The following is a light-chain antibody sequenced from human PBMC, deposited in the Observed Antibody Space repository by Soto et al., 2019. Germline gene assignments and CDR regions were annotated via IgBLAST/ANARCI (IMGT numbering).Light chain of an antibody. V-gene: IGKV3-11*01. J-gene: IGKJ3*01. CDR3: QQRSNWPPEVT. CDR1: QSVSSS. Sequence: EIVLTQSPDTLSLSPGERATLSCRASQSVSSSLAWYQQKPVQAPRLLIYDASNRATGIPARFSGSGSGTDFTLTISSLEPEDFAVYSWQQRSNWPPEVTFGPGTKVDIK. CDR2: DAS.